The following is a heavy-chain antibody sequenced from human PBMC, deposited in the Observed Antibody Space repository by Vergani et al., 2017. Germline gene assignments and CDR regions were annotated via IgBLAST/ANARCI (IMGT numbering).Heavy chain of an antibody. CDR3: ASGGDGSENGGALQL. CDR2: IYPGDSEV. Sequence: EKQLVQSGSETKKPGESLKTSCQALGYIFSNFWIGWVRQRPGRGLGWVGIIYPGDSEVKSNPTFRGQVICSVDTSVNTAYLQWRSRQATDTATYFFASGGDGSENGGALQLWGQGTNITVSS. V-gene: IGHV5-51*01. D-gene: IGHD3-10*01. J-gene: IGHJ3*01. CDR1: GYIFSNFW.